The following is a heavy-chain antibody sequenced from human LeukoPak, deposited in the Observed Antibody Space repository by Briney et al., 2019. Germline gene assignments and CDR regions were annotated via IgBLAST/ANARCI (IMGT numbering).Heavy chain of an antibody. V-gene: IGHV3-23*01. CDR2: IGGGGDGT. CDR1: GFTFGNYG. D-gene: IGHD6-19*01. Sequence: GGSLRLSCAASGFTFGNYGMSWVRQAPGKGLEWVSGIGGGGDGTVYADSVKGRFTISRDNAKNTLYLQMNGRRAEDKAVYYCAHFRPIPTVAGTLFHYWGQGTLVTVPS. CDR3: AHFRPIPTVAGTLFHY. J-gene: IGHJ4*02.